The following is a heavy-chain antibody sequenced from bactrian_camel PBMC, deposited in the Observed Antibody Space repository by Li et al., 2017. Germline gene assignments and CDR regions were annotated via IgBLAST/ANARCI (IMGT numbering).Heavy chain of an antibody. J-gene: IGHJ4*01. Sequence: HVQLVESGGGAVQAGGSLRLSCTASGYTASPACMAWFRQAPGKFREGIAHLERGGDEAYADSVKGRFTISQDTNKNTMYLQMDSLKPEDTAMYYCAADLRACSRIPANRLSIWGQGTQVTVS. CDR3: AADLRACSRIPANRLSI. CDR2: LERGGDE. V-gene: IGHV3S53*01. CDR1: GYTASPAC. D-gene: IGHD1*01.